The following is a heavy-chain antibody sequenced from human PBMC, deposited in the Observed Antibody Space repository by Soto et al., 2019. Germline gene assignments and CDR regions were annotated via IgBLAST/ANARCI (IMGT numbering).Heavy chain of an antibody. D-gene: IGHD2-2*01. Sequence: SQTLSLTCXISGDSVSSNSAAWNWIRQSPSRGLEWLGRTYYRSKWYNDYAVSVKSRITINPDTSKNQFSLQLNSVTPEDTAVYYCARDPGCSSTSCYRYNWFDPWGQGTLVTVSS. CDR2: TYYRSKWYN. CDR3: ARDPGCSSTSCYRYNWFDP. V-gene: IGHV6-1*01. CDR1: GDSVSSNSAA. J-gene: IGHJ5*02.